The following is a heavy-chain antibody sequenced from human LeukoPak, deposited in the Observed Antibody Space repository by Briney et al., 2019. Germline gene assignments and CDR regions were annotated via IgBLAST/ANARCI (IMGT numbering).Heavy chain of an antibody. Sequence: SVKVSCKASGGTFSSYAISWVRQAPGQGLEWMGGIIPIFGTANYAQKFQGRVTITTDESTSTAYMELSSLRSEDTAVYYCARAKTGGDGDFQHWGQGTLVTVSS. J-gene: IGHJ1*01. CDR1: GGTFSSYA. CDR3: ARAKTGGDGDFQH. V-gene: IGHV1-69*05. D-gene: IGHD2-21*01. CDR2: IIPIFGTA.